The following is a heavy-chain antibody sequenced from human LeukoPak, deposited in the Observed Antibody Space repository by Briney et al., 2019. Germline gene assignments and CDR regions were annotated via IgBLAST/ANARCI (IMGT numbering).Heavy chain of an antibody. CDR2: INPNSGGT. D-gene: IGHD5-18*01. V-gene: IGHV1-2*02. CDR3: ARKRGYSYGSFDY. Sequence: GASVTVSCKASGYTFTGYYMHWVRQAPGQGLEWMGWINPNSGGTNYAQKFQGRVTMTRDTSISTAYMELSSLRSEDTAVYYCARKRGYSYGSFDYWGQGTLVTVSS. J-gene: IGHJ4*02. CDR1: GYTFTGYY.